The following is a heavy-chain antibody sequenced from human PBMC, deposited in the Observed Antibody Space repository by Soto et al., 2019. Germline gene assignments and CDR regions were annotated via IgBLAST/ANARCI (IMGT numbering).Heavy chain of an antibody. V-gene: IGHV3-7*05. J-gene: IGHJ4*02. CDR1: GFIFSNFW. D-gene: IGHD1-26*01. Sequence: EVQLVESGGGLVQPGGSLRLSCAASGFIFSNFWMSWVRQAPGKGLEWVANIKEDGSEKYHVDSGKGRFTISRDNVKNLMYLQMDSLRAGDTAVYKCVRGGSHSFDYCGQGTLVTVSS. CDR3: VRGGSHSFDY. CDR2: IKEDGSEK.